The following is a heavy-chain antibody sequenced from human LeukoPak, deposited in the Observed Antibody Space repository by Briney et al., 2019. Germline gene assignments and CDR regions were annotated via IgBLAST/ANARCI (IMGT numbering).Heavy chain of an antibody. CDR1: GFILSDYS. CDR2: ITSSSSYI. J-gene: IGHJ6*03. Sequence: PGGSLRLSCVASGFILSDYSMDWVRQAPGKGLEWVSSITSSSSYIYYADSVKGRFTISRDNAKNSLYLQMDSLRVEDTAVYYCARDPYSGNYGAYYYYYMDVWGKGTTVTISS. V-gene: IGHV3-21*06. CDR3: ARDPYSGNYGAYYYYYMDV. D-gene: IGHD1-26*01.